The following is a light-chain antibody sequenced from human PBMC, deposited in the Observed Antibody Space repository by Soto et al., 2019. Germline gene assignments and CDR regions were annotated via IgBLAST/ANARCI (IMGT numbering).Light chain of an antibody. Sequence: IVMTQSPATLSVSPGERATLSCRASQSVSNSLAWYQQKPGQPPRLLIYDVSNRATGIPARFSGSGSGTDFTLTITGLEPEDFAVYYCQQYNNWPITFGQGTRLEI. J-gene: IGKJ5*01. CDR1: QSVSNS. CDR2: DVS. CDR3: QQYNNWPIT. V-gene: IGKV3D-15*01.